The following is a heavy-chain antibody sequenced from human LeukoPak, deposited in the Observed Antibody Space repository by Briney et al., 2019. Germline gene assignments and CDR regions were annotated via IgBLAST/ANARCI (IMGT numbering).Heavy chain of an antibody. Sequence: ASVKVSCKASGGTFISYAISWVRQAPGQGLEWMGGIIPIFGTANYAQKFQGRVTITADKSTSTAYMELSSLRSEDTAVYYCARLWGSSYYYYMDVWGKGTTVTVSS. D-gene: IGHD6-13*01. CDR3: ARLWGSSYYYYMDV. V-gene: IGHV1-69*06. CDR1: GGTFISYA. CDR2: IIPIFGTA. J-gene: IGHJ6*03.